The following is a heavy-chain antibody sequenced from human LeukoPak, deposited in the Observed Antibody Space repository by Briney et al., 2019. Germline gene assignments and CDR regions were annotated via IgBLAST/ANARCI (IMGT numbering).Heavy chain of an antibody. CDR2: IYYSGST. CDR1: GGSISSGGYY. J-gene: IGHJ4*02. Sequence: SETLSLTCTVSGGSISSGGYYWSWIRQHPGKGLEWIGYIYYSGSTYYNPSLKSRVTISVDTSKNQFSLKLSSATAADTAVYYCAHSSGYYDPFDYWGQGTLVTVSS. V-gene: IGHV4-31*03. CDR3: AHSSGYYDPFDY. D-gene: IGHD3-22*01.